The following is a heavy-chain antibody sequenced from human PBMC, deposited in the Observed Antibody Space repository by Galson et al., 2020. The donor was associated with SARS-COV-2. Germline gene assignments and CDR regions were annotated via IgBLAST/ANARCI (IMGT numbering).Heavy chain of an antibody. J-gene: IGHJ5*02. Sequence: TELSMHWVRQAPGKGLEWMGGFDPEDGETIYAQKFQGRVTMTEDTSTDTAYMELSSLRSEDTAVYYCATGSVRGTPNWFDPWGQGTLVTVSS. CDR1: TELS. CDR3: ATGSVRGTPNWFDP. D-gene: IGHD3-10*02. V-gene: IGHV1-24*01. CDR2: FDPEDGET.